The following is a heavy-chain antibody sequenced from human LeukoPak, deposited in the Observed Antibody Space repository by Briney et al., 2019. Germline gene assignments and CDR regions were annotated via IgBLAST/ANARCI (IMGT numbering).Heavy chain of an antibody. CDR1: GYTFTSYD. J-gene: IGHJ4*02. CDR3: ARDLETGDEDY. Sequence: ASVKVSCKASGYTFTSYDINWVRQATGQGLEWMGWMNPNSGNTGYAQKFQGRVTITADESTSTAYMELSSLRSEDTAVYYCARDLETGDEDYWGQGTLVTVSS. V-gene: IGHV1-8*03. CDR2: MNPNSGNT. D-gene: IGHD7-27*01.